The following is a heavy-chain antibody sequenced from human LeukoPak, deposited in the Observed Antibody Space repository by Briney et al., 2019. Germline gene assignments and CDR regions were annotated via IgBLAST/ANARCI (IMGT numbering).Heavy chain of an antibody. Sequence: GGSLRLSCAASGFTLSRYNMNWVRQAPGKGLEWVSSISRTGNYIYYADSVKGRFTISRDNAQNSLFLQMNSLRVEDTAAYYCARVLETDCSGGSCYSGLDYWGQGTLVTVSS. D-gene: IGHD2-15*01. CDR2: ISRTGNYI. CDR1: GFTLSRYN. CDR3: ARVLETDCSGGSCYSGLDY. J-gene: IGHJ4*02. V-gene: IGHV3-21*01.